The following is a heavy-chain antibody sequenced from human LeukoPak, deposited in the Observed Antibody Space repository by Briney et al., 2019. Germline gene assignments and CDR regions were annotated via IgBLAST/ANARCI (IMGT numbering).Heavy chain of an antibody. J-gene: IGHJ3*02. CDR1: GFTFSSYS. CDR2: ISSSSSTI. D-gene: IGHD3-22*01. Sequence: PGGSLRLSCAASGFTFSSYSMNWVRQAPGKGLEWVSYISSSSSTIYYADSVKGRFTISRDNAKNSLYLQMNSLRAEDTAVYYCARVGGWIDYYDSSGYYWDAFDIWGQGTMVTVSS. CDR3: ARVGGWIDYYDSSGYYWDAFDI. V-gene: IGHV3-48*01.